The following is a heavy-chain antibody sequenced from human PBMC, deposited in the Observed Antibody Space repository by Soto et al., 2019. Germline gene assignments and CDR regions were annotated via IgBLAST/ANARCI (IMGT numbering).Heavy chain of an antibody. Sequence: GASVKVSCKASGYTFTSYGISWVRHAPGQGLEWMGWISAYNGNTNYAQKLQGRVTMTTDTSTSTACMELRSLRSDDTAVYYCARDIGVVRGVNPFFDYWGQGTLITVSS. J-gene: IGHJ4*02. CDR3: ARDIGVVRGVNPFFDY. D-gene: IGHD3-10*01. CDR1: GYTFTSYG. CDR2: ISAYNGNT. V-gene: IGHV1-18*01.